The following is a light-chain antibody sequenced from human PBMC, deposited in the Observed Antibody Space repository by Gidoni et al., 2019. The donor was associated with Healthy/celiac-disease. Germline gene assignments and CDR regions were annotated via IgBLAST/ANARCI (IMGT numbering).Light chain of an antibody. Sequence: QSALTQPPSASGSPGQSVTISCTRTSSDVGGYNYVSWYQQHPGKAPKFMIYEVSKRPSGVPDRFSGSKSGNTASLTVSGLQAEDEADYYCSSYAGSNNWVFGGGTKLTVL. CDR2: EVS. CDR3: SSYAGSNNWV. CDR1: SSDVGGYNY. V-gene: IGLV2-8*01. J-gene: IGLJ3*02.